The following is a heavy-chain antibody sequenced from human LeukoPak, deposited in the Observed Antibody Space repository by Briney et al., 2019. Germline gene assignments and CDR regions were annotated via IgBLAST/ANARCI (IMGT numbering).Heavy chain of an antibody. CDR1: GGSFSGYY. J-gene: IGHJ3*02. CDR2: INHSGST. D-gene: IGHD3-16*01. CDR3: ARGSKEYYPDAFDI. V-gene: IGHV4-34*01. Sequence: SETLSLTCAVYGGSFSGYYWSWIRQPPGKGLEWIGEINHSGSTNYNPSLKSRVTISVDTSKNQFSLKLSSVTAADTAVYYCARGSKEYYPDAFDIWGQGTMVTVSS.